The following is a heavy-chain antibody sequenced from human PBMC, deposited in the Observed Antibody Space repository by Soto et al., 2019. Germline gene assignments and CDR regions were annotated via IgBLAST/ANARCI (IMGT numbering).Heavy chain of an antibody. D-gene: IGHD3-3*01. CDR1: GYTFTSYG. CDR2: ISAYNGNT. Sequence: ASVKVSCKASGYTFTSYGISWVRQAPGQGLEWMGWISAYNGNTIYAQKFQGRVTMTEDTSTDTAYMELSSLRSEDTAVYYCATAPLLEWLAKGDAFDIWGQGTMVTVSS. V-gene: IGHV1-18*01. CDR3: ATAPLLEWLAKGDAFDI. J-gene: IGHJ3*02.